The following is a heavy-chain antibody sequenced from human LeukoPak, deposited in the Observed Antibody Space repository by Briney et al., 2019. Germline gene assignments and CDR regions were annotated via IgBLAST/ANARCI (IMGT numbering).Heavy chain of an antibody. J-gene: IGHJ4*02. D-gene: IGHD3-10*01. CDR1: GFTFSSYE. Sequence: GGSLRLSCAASGFTFSSYEMNWVRQAPGKGLEWVSYIHTSGNYIYYADSVRGRFTIFRDNARNSLYLQMNSLTAEDTAVYYCVRDKGGRGLTNLDYWGRGTLVTVSS. V-gene: IGHV3-48*03. CDR2: IHTSGNYI. CDR3: VRDKGGRGLTNLDY.